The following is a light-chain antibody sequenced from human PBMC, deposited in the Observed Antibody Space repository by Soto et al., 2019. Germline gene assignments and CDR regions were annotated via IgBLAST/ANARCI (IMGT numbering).Light chain of an antibody. CDR3: QQYNNWWT. CDR1: PSVSNN. J-gene: IGKJ1*01. Sequence: EIVMTQSPATLSVSPGERATLSCMASPSVSNNVAWYQKKPGQAHRLLIYGASTRATGIPARFSGSGSGTEVTLTISSLQSEEFAVYCCQQYNNWWTVGQGTKVDIK. CDR2: GAS. V-gene: IGKV3-15*01.